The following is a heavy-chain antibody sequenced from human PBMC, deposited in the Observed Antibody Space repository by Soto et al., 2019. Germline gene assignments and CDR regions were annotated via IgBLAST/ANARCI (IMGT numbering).Heavy chain of an antibody. J-gene: IGHJ4*02. Sequence: EVELVETGGGLIQPGGSLRLSCAASGFTVSSNSMGWVRQAPGKGLEWVSLIYTDGGTYYGDSVKGRFTISRDTSKNTLSLQMTSLRADDTAVYYCARDNSMLGAPFHYWGQGTLVTVSS. CDR2: IYTDGGT. D-gene: IGHD3-16*01. CDR3: ARDNSMLGAPFHY. V-gene: IGHV3-53*02. CDR1: GFTVSSNS.